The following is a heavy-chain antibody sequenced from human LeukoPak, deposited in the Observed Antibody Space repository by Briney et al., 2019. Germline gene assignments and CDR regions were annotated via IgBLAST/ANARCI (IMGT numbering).Heavy chain of an antibody. D-gene: IGHD3-16*01. CDR2: IWNAGTNT. V-gene: IGHV3-33*01. CDR3: AGDTPPGGDYYFDY. Sequence: GGSLRLSCAASGFSFSTYGMHWVRQAPGKGLEWVALIWNAGTNTYYADSVKGRFTISRDNSKNTLYLQMNSLRAEDTAVYYCAGDTPPGGDYYFDYWGQGALVIVSS. CDR1: GFSFSTYG. J-gene: IGHJ4*02.